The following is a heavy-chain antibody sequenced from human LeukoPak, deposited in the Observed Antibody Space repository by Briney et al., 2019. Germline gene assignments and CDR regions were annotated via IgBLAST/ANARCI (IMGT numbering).Heavy chain of an antibody. CDR2: ISWNSGSI. V-gene: IGHV3-9*01. J-gene: IGHJ5*02. Sequence: GRSLRLSCAASGFTFDDYAMHWVRQAPGKGLEWVSGISWNSGSIGYADSVKGRFTISRDNAKNSLYLQMNSLRAEDTALYYCAKDMFHRFFIAGFDPWGQGTLGTVSS. CDR3: AKDMFHRFFIAGFDP. CDR1: GFTFDDYA. D-gene: IGHD3-3*01.